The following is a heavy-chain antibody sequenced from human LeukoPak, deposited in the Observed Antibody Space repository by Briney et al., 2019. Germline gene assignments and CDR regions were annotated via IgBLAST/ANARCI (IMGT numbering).Heavy chain of an antibody. CDR1: GYTFTDYY. CDR2: INPHSGGT. J-gene: IGHJ5*02. CDR3: TRDTFSGYGRNWFDP. Sequence: GASVKVSCKASGYTFTDYYMHWVRQAPGQGLEWMGWINPHSGGTDHAQKFQGRVTMTRDTSISTAYMELSMLRSDDTAVYYCTRDTFSGYGRNWFDPWGQGTLVSVSS. D-gene: IGHD5-12*01. V-gene: IGHV1-2*02.